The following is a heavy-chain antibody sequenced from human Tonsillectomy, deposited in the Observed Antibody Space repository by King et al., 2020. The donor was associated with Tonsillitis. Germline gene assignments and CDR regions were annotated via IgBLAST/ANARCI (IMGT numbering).Heavy chain of an antibody. Sequence: VQLVESGGGLVQPWGSLRLSCAASGFTFSGRSINWVRQGPGKGLEWISFITGDSNTIYYADSVKGRFLISRDNAKNSLYLQMNSLRADDTAAYYCARDYWYGFDLWGQGTMVTVSS. CDR1: GFTFSGRS. CDR2: ITGDSNTI. D-gene: IGHD2-8*02. CDR3: ARDYWYGFDL. V-gene: IGHV3-48*01. J-gene: IGHJ3*01.